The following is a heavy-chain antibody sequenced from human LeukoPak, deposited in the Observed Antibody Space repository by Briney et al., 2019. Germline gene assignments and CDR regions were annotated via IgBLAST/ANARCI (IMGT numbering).Heavy chain of an antibody. Sequence: SETLSLTCSVSGGSISSYYWSWIRQPPGKGLEWIGYIYYSGSTNYNPSLKSRVTISVDTSKNQFSLKLSSVTAADTAVYYCARQTYSGSYWDWGQGTLVTVSS. D-gene: IGHD1-26*01. CDR3: ARQTYSGSYWD. CDR1: GGSISSYY. V-gene: IGHV4-59*08. J-gene: IGHJ4*02. CDR2: IYYSGST.